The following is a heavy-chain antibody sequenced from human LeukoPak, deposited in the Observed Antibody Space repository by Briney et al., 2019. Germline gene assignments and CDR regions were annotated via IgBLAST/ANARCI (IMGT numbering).Heavy chain of an antibody. CDR2: IDYSGST. V-gene: IGHV4-59*12. CDR3: ARGLGYYFSDAFDI. Sequence: SETLSLTCTVSGGSISSYYWSWIRQPPGKGLEWIGYIDYSGSTNYNPSLKSRVTISVDTSKNQFSLKLSSVTAADTAVYYCARGLGYYFSDAFDIWGQGTMVTVSS. CDR1: GGSISSYY. J-gene: IGHJ3*02. D-gene: IGHD3-3*01.